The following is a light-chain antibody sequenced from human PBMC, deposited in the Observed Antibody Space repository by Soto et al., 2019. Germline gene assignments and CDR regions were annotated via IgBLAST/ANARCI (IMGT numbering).Light chain of an antibody. V-gene: IGKV3-15*01. CDR3: QQYDLRWT. J-gene: IGKJ1*01. CDR1: QSINTN. Sequence: TQSPATLSVARGERATCSCRASQSINTNLARFQLKPGQAPRLLIYGASLRAAGIPARFSGSGSGTELSLTISSLQSEDFGVFFCQQYDLRWTFGQGTKVDIK. CDR2: GAS.